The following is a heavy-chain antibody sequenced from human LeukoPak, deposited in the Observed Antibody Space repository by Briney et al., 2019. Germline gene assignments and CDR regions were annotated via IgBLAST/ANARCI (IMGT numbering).Heavy chain of an antibody. J-gene: IGHJ4*02. D-gene: IGHD1-14*01. CDR3: AKGVGTSPPYFDY. Sequence: GGSLRLSCAASGFTYSSYGMHWVRQAPGKGLEWVAFIRYDGSNKYYADSVKGRFTISRDNSKNTLYLQMNSLRAEDTAVYYCAKGVGTSPPYFDYWGQGTLVTVSS. CDR1: GFTYSSYG. V-gene: IGHV3-30*02. CDR2: IRYDGSNK.